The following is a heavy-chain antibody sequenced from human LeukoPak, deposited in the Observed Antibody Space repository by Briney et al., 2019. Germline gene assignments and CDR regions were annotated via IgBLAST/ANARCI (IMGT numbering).Heavy chain of an antibody. CDR2: IIPILGIA. CDR3: ARVVDGDYVG. Sequence: ASVKVSCKASGYTFTDYYMHWLRQAPGQGLEWMGRIIPILGIANYAQKFQGRVTITADKSTSTAYMELSSLRSEDTAVYYCARVVDGDYVGWGQGTLVTVSS. CDR1: GYTFTDYY. D-gene: IGHD4-17*01. V-gene: IGHV1-69*04. J-gene: IGHJ4*02.